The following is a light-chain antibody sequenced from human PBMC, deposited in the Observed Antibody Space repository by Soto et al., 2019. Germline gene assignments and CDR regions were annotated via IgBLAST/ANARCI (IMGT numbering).Light chain of an antibody. CDR2: GAS. CDR3: QQYGSSPDT. J-gene: IGKJ2*01. CDR1: QSVSSSS. Sequence: EIVLTQSPGTLSLSPGERATLSCRASQSVSSSSLAWYQQKPGQAPRLLIYGASSRATGTPDRFSGSGSGTDFTLTISRLEPEDCAVFYCQQYGSSPDTFGQGTKLEIK. V-gene: IGKV3-20*01.